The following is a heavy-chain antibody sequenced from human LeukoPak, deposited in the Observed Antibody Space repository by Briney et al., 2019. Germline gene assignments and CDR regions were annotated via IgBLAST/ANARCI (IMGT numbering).Heavy chain of an antibody. Sequence: GGSLRLSCAASGFTFDNAGMNWVRQAPGKGLEWVGRIKTKTDGGTTDYAAPVKGRFTISRDGSKNTLYLQMNSLKTEDTAVYYCTTEFLPLYDSSGYVDYWGQGTLVTVSS. V-gene: IGHV3-15*01. CDR1: GFTFDNAG. CDR2: IKTKTDGGTT. J-gene: IGHJ4*02. CDR3: TTEFLPLYDSSGYVDY. D-gene: IGHD3-22*01.